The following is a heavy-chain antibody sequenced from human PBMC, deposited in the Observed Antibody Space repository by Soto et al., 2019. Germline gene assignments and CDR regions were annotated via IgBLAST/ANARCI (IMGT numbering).Heavy chain of an antibody. Sequence: ASVKVSCKASGYTFTSYAMHWVRQAPGQRLEWMGWINAGNGNTKYSQKFQGRVTITRDTSASTAYMELSSLRSEDTAVYYCARGSYFDWLLTYYFYYCGQGTLVTVSS. CDR2: INAGNGNT. D-gene: IGHD3-9*01. V-gene: IGHV1-3*01. J-gene: IGHJ4*02. CDR1: GYTFTSYA. CDR3: ARGSYFDWLLTYYFYY.